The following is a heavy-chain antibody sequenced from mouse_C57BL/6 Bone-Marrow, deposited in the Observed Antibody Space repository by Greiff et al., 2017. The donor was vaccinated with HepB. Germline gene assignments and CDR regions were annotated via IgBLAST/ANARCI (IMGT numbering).Heavy chain of an antibody. CDR3: ARSRFQFITTVVSFYY. V-gene: IGHV1-19*01. Sequence: EVKLQESGPVLVKPGASVKMSCKASGYTFTDYYMNWVKQSHGKSLEWIGVINPYNGGTSYNQKFKGKATLTVDKSSSTAYMELNSLTSEDSAVYYCARSRFQFITTVVSFYYWGQGTTLTVSS. D-gene: IGHD1-1*01. CDR2: INPYNGGT. CDR1: GYTFTDYY. J-gene: IGHJ2*01.